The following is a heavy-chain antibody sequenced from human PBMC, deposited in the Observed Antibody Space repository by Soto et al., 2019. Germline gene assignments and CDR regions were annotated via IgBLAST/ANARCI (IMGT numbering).Heavy chain of an antibody. J-gene: IGHJ4*02. CDR3: ASTFGNWNDAHCDY. D-gene: IGHD1-1*01. V-gene: IGHV4-39*01. CDR1: GGSISSSSYY. CDR2: VYYSGNT. Sequence: QLQLQESGPGLVKPSETLSLTCTVSGGSISSSSYYWGWIRQPPGKGLEWIGRVYYSGNTYYNPSLKCRVTISVDTSKNQYSLKLSYVTAADTAVYDCASTFGNWNDAHCDYWGQGTLVTVSS.